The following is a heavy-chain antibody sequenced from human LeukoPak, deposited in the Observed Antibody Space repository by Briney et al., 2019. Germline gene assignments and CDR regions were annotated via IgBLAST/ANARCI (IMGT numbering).Heavy chain of an antibody. CDR1: GFTFSSYS. D-gene: IGHD3-3*01. Sequence: GGSLRLSCEASGFTFSSYSMYWVRQAPVKGLEWISYISSSSSTTHYADSVKGRFTISRDDAKYSLYLQMNSLRAEDTAVYYCASTYDFWSGYDYYYYMDVWGKGTSVTVSS. CDR2: ISSSSSTT. CDR3: ASTYDFWSGYDYYYYMDV. J-gene: IGHJ6*03. V-gene: IGHV3-48*01.